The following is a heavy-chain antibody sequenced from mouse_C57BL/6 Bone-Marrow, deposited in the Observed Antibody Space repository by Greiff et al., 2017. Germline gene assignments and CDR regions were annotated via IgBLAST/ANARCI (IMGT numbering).Heavy chain of an antibody. CDR3: ASYYGNPWFAY. J-gene: IGHJ3*01. V-gene: IGHV1-64*01. CDR1: GYTFTSYW. CDR2: IHPNSGST. D-gene: IGHD2-10*01. Sequence: QVQLQQPGAELVKPGASVKLSCKASGYTFTSYWMHWVKQRPGQGLEWIGMIHPNSGSTNYNEKFKSKATLTVDKSSSTAYMQLSSLTSADSAVYYCASYYGNPWFAYWGQGTLVTVSA.